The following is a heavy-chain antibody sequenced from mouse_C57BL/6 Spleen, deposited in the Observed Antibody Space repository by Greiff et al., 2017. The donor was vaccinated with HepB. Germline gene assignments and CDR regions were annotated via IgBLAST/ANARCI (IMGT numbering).Heavy chain of an antibody. CDR1: GYTFTSYW. CDR2: IDPSDSYT. Sequence: VKLQQPGAELVMPGASVKLSCKASGYTFTSYWMHWVKQRPGQGLEWIGEIDPSDSYTNYNQKFKGKSTLTVDKSSSTAYMQLSSLTSEDSAVYYCARLSITTVVASRYYFDYWGQGTTLTVSS. D-gene: IGHD1-1*01. CDR3: ARLSITTVVASRYYFDY. V-gene: IGHV1-69*01. J-gene: IGHJ2*01.